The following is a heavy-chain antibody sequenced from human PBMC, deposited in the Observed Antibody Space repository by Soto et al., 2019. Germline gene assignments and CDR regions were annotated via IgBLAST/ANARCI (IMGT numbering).Heavy chain of an antibody. CDR3: ARHPSDFWFDP. CDR2: VFNSGTT. J-gene: IGHJ5*02. D-gene: IGHD2-21*02. V-gene: IGHV4-59*08. Sequence: SETLSLTCTVSGGSMNNYHWNWIRQPPDKGLEWIGFVFNSGTTNYNPSLESRATISMDTSKNQFSLKLNSVTAADTAVYYCARHPSDFWFDPWGQGTLVTVS. CDR1: GGSMNNYH.